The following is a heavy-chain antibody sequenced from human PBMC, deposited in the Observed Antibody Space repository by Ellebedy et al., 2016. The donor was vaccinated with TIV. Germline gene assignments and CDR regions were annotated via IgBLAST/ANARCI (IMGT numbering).Heavy chain of an antibody. CDR3: ARSYGPDDY. J-gene: IGHJ4*02. V-gene: IGHV1-69*04. CDR2: IIPILGIA. CDR1: GGTFSSYA. Sequence: AASVKVSCKASGGTFSSYAISWVRQAPGQGLEWMGRIIPILGIANYAQKFQGRVTITADKSTSTAYMELRSLRSDDTAVYYCARSYGPDDYWGQGTLVTVSS. D-gene: IGHD4-17*01.